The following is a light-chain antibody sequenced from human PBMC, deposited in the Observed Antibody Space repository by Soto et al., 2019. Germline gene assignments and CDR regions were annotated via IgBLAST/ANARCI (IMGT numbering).Light chain of an antibody. J-gene: IGKJ5*01. Sequence: EIVLRQSTGTLSLSPGERASLSCSASERLSSVYLAWYQQRPGQPPRLLIYGASNRATGIPDRFSGSGSGTDFTLIINRLEPEDVAIYYCQQYGGSPQITFGQGTRLEI. CDR2: GAS. CDR3: QQYGGSPQIT. V-gene: IGKV3-20*01. CDR1: ERLSSVY.